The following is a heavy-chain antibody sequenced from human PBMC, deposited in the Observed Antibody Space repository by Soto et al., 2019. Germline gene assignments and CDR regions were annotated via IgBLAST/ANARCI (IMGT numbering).Heavy chain of an antibody. V-gene: IGHV4-31*02. CDR3: ARDKGGAALKGSGMDV. Sequence: QVQVQESGPGLVKPSQTLSLKCSVSGGSIGSRDYYWSWIRQHPEKGLEWSGSIYYNGNTDSNPSLRGRPTLSLDTSMTVFALKLTSVTTADTVVYYFARDKGGAALKGSGMDVWGQGTTVTVS. CDR2: IYYNGNT. J-gene: IGHJ6*02. D-gene: IGHD3-10*01. CDR1: GGSIGSRDYY.